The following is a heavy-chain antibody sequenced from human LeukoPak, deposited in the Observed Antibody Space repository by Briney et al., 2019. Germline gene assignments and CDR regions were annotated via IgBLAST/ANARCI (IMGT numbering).Heavy chain of an antibody. J-gene: IGHJ4*01. CDR2: ISYDGSNK. Sequence: QPGGSLRLSCAASGFTFSSYAMHWVRQAPGKGLEWVAVISYDGSNKYYTDSVKGRFTISRDNSKNTLYLQMNSLRSEDTAVYFCARDSGFSGTQRGEYWGHGTLVTVSS. V-gene: IGHV3-30*04. CDR3: ARDSGFSGTQRGEY. CDR1: GFTFSSYA. D-gene: IGHD3/OR15-3a*01.